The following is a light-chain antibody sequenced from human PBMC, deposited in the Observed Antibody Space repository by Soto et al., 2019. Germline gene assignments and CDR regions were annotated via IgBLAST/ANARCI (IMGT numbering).Light chain of an antibody. V-gene: IGKV1-9*01. CDR2: AAS. CDR1: QGISSY. J-gene: IGKJ1*01. CDR3: QQYNNWPS. Sequence: DIQLTQSPSFLSASVGDRVTITCRASQGISSYLAWYQQKPGKAPKLLIYAASTLQSGVPSRFSGSGSGTEFTLTISSLQPEDFAVYYCQQYNNWPSFGQGTKVDI.